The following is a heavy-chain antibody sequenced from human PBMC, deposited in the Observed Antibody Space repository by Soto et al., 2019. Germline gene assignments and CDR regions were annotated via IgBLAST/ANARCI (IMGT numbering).Heavy chain of an antibody. J-gene: IGHJ4*02. V-gene: IGHV4-59*01. D-gene: IGHD3-10*01. CDR1: GGSFSGYY. CDR2: VHKGGST. CDR3: TTVRDSGTADY. Sequence: SETLSLTCAVYGGSFSGYYWSWIRQPPGKGLEWIGYVHKGGSTRYNPSLESRLSISVDTSKNQVSLRLSSATAADTAIYYCTTVRDSGTADYWGRGTLVTVSS.